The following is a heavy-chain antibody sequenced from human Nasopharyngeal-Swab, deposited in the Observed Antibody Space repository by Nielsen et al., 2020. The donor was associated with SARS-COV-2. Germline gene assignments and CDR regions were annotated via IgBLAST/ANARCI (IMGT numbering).Heavy chain of an antibody. CDR3: ARIFWYYYGSGSYYYFDY. J-gene: IGHJ4*02. V-gene: IGHV2-26*01. CDR2: IFSNDEK. D-gene: IGHD3-10*01. Sequence: WIRQPPGKALEWLAHIFSNDEKSYSTPLKNRLTFFNDTSNSQVVLTMTNMDPVDTATYYCARIFWYYYGSGSYYYFDYWGQGTLVTVSS.